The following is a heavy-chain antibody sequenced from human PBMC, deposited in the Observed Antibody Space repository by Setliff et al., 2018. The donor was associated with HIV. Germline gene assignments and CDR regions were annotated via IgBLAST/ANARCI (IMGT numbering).Heavy chain of an antibody. J-gene: IGHJ4*02. CDR3: ARDDGRSLFLDY. CDR2: ISGSGGST. D-gene: IGHD1-26*01. Sequence: GGSLRLSCAASGFTFSSYAMSWVRQAPGKGLEWVSAISGSGGSTYYADSVKGRFTISRDNSKNTLYLQMNSLRAEDTAVYYCARDDGRSLFLDYWGQGTPVTVSS. CDR1: GFTFSSYA. V-gene: IGHV3-23*01.